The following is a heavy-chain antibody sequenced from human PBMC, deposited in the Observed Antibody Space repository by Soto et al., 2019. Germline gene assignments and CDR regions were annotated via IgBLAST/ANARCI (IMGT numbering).Heavy chain of an antibody. CDR2: IFSNDEK. V-gene: IGHV2-26*01. J-gene: IGHJ4*02. CDR3: ARIQGYCLSTSCYAGDH. CDR1: GFSLSNARMG. Sequence: QVTLKESGPVLVKPTETLTLTCTVSGFSLSNARMGVSWIRQPPGKALEWLAHIFSNDEKSYSTSLKSRPTISKDTSKSQVVLTRTHIDPVDTATYYGARIQGYCLSTSCYAGDHWGQGTLVTVSS. D-gene: IGHD2-2*01.